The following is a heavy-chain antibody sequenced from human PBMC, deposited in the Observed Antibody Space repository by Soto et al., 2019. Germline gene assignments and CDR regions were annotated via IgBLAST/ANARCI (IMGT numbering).Heavy chain of an antibody. CDR1: GGSVTSSTSS. J-gene: IGHJ5*02. CDR2: IFYGHGT. D-gene: IGHD3-9*01. V-gene: IGHV4-39*01. CDR3: ARQPTGYPNWFDA. Sequence: QVQLQESGPGLVNPSETLSLTCTVSGGSVTSSTSSWAWVRQPPGQGLHWIGTIFYGHGTYYNPSVESRVTISLETSKIQFSLELTSVTAADTAVYYCARQPTGYPNWFDAWGRGILVIVSS.